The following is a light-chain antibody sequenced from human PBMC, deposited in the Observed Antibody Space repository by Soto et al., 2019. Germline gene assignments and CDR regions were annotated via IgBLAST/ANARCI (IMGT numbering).Light chain of an antibody. J-gene: IGLJ2*01. CDR1: KLGDKY. V-gene: IGLV3-1*01. Sequence: SYELTQPPSVSVSPGQTASITCSGDKLGDKYACWYQQKPGQSPVLVIYQDSKRPSGIPERFSGSNSANTATLTISGTQAMDEADYYCQAWDSSTEDVVFGGGTQLTVL. CDR3: QAWDSSTEDVV. CDR2: QDS.